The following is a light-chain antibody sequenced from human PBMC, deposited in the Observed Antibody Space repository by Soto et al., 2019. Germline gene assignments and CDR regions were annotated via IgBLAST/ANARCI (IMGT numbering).Light chain of an antibody. CDR3: QQYGTLPIT. J-gene: IGKJ5*01. V-gene: IGKV3-20*01. CDR1: QTVSSSF. CDR2: GAS. Sequence: VLTLPPSTQTLSPRERATLSCRASQTVSSSFLAWYQQKPGQAPRLFIYGASSRATGIPDRFSGSGSGTDFTLTIGRLEPEDFAVYYCQQYGTLPITFGQGTRLEIK.